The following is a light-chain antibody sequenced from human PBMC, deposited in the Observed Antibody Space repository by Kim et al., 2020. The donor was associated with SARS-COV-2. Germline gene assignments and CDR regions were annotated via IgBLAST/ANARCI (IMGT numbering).Light chain of an antibody. Sequence: ENVLTQSPGTLSLSPGERATLSCRASQSVSSSYLAWYQQKPGQAPRLLIYAASSRATGIPDRFSGSGSATDFTLTISRLEPEDFAVYYCLQYGSSPWTFGQGTKVDIK. CDR3: LQYGSSPWT. J-gene: IGKJ1*01. CDR1: QSVSSSY. CDR2: AAS. V-gene: IGKV3-20*01.